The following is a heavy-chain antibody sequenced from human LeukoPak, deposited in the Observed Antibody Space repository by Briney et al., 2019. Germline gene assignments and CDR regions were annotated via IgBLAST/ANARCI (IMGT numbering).Heavy chain of an antibody. CDR2: IWFDGSNK. D-gene: IGHD3-10*01. V-gene: IGHV3-33*06. J-gene: IGHJ4*02. Sequence: GGSLRLSCVASGFTFSSYGMHWVRLAPGKGLEWVAVIWFDGSNKYYADSVKGRFTISRDNSKNTLYLQMNSLRAEDTAVYYCAKVGKVRFPTRYYFDYRGQGTLVTVSS. CDR3: AKVGKVRFPTRYYFDY. CDR1: GFTFSSYG.